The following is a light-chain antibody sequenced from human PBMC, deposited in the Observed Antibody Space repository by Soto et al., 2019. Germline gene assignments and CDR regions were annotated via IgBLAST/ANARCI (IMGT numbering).Light chain of an antibody. CDR3: QQYHSWPA. V-gene: IGKV3-15*01. J-gene: IGKJ1*01. Sequence: EIVLTQSPGTLSLSPGERATLSCRASRSVTTFLAWYQQRPGQAPRLLIYGSATRATGIPDRFSGSGSGTEFTLTISSLQSEDSAVYYCQQYHSWPAFGQGTKVEIK. CDR1: RSVTTF. CDR2: GSA.